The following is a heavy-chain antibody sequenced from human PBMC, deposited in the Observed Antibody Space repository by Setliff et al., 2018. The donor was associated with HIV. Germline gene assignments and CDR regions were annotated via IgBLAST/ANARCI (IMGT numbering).Heavy chain of an antibody. J-gene: IGHJ4*02. CDR3: ARVAGAT. V-gene: IGHV4-34*01. Sequence: GSLRLSCAASGSGFTFSSYSMNWIRQPPGKGLEWIGEINHSGSTNYNPSLKSRVTISVDTSKNRFSLKLSSVTAADTAVYYCARVAGATWGQGTLVTVSS. CDR2: INHSGST. D-gene: IGHD1-26*01. CDR1: GSGFTFSSYS.